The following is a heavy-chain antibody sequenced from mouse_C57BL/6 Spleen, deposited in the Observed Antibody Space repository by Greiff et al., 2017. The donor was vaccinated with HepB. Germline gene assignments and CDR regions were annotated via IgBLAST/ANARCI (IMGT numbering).Heavy chain of an antibody. CDR3: TREDTTVFDY. D-gene: IGHD1-1*01. V-gene: IGHV5-9-1*02. CDR2: ISSGGDYI. Sequence: EVKLMESGEGLVKPGGSLKLSCAASGFTFSSYAMSWVRQTPEKRLEWVAYISSGGDYIYYADTVKGRFTISRDNARNTLYLQMSSLKSEDTAMYYCTREDTTVFDYWGQGTTLTVSS. CDR1: GFTFSSYA. J-gene: IGHJ2*01.